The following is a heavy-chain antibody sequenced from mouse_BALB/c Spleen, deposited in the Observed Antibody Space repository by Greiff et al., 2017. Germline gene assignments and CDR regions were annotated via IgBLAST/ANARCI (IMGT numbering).Heavy chain of an antibody. CDR3: ARDITGYAMDY. J-gene: IGHJ4*01. D-gene: IGHD1-1*01. V-gene: IGHV1-20*02. CDR1: GYSFTGYF. CDR2: INPYNGDT. Sequence: VQLQQSGPELVKPGASVKISCKASGYSFTGYFMNWVMQSHGKSLEWIGRINPYNGDTFYNQKFKGKATLTVDKSSSTAHMELRSLASEDSAVYYCARDITGYAMDYWGQGTSVTVSS.